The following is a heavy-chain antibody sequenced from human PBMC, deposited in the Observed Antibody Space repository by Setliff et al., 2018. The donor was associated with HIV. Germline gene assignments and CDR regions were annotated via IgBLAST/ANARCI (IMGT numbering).Heavy chain of an antibody. J-gene: IGHJ5*02. CDR2: IYTSGST. V-gene: IGHV4-61*05. D-gene: IGHD3-10*01. Sequence: SETLSLTCTVSGGSISSSSYYWGWIRQPPGKGLEWIGYIYTSGSTKYNPSLQSRVTMSIDTSKNQFSLRLTSVTAADTAVYYCARRIDDSGSFPDKNWFDTWGQGSLVTVSS. CDR3: ARRIDDSGSFPDKNWFDT. CDR1: GGSISSSSYY.